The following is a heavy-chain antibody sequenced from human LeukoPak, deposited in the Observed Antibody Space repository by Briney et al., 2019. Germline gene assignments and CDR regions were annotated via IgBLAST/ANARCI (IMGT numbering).Heavy chain of an antibody. CDR1: GGSISNSTYY. D-gene: IGHD3/OR15-3a*01. V-gene: IGHV4-39*01. J-gene: IGHJ4*02. CDR2: VYYSGSA. Sequence: SETLSLTCTVSGGSISNSTYYWGWIRQPPGKGLEWVGTVYYSGSAYYNPSLKSRVTISVDTSKNQFSLKLRSVTAADTAVYYCARRIFGLYYFDYWGQGSLVTVSS. CDR3: ARRIFGLYYFDY.